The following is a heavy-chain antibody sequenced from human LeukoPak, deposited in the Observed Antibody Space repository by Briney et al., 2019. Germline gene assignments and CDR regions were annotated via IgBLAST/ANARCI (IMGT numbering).Heavy chain of an antibody. Sequence: GASVKVSCKASGYTFTSYDINWVRQATGQGLEWMGWMNPNSGNTGYAQKFQGRVTMTRNTSISTAYMELSSLRSEDTAVYYCATQKEMATITKDYWGQGTLVTASS. V-gene: IGHV1-8*01. CDR1: GYTFTSYD. D-gene: IGHD5-24*01. CDR2: MNPNSGNT. CDR3: ATQKEMATITKDY. J-gene: IGHJ4*02.